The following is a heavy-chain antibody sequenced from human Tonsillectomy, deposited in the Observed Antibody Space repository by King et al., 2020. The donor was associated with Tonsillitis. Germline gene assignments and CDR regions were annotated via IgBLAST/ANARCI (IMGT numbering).Heavy chain of an antibody. Sequence: TLKESGPTLVKPTQTLTLTCSLSGFSVSTPGVGVGWIRQPPGKALEWLALIYWDDNKRYSPSLKSRLTITKDTSRSQVVLTMTNIDPVDTATYYCAHRPPDGYLLHYWGRRTLVTVSS. J-gene: IGHJ4*02. D-gene: IGHD6-25*01. V-gene: IGHV2-5*02. CDR1: GFSVSTPGVG. CDR3: AHRPPDGYLLHY. CDR2: IYWDDNK.